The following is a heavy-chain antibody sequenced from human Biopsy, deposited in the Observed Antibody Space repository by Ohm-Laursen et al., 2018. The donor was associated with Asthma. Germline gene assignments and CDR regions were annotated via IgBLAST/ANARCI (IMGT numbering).Heavy chain of an antibody. D-gene: IGHD2-2*01. J-gene: IGHJ6*02. V-gene: IGHV3-7*01. CDR2: IKKDGSEK. Sequence: SLRLSCTASGFTFNSYWMSWVRQAPGKGLEWVANIKKDGSEKYYVDSVKGRFTISGDNAKNSLYLHMNSLRAEDTAVYYCARGGYCTSPTCPWGRYATDVWGQGTTVTVSS. CDR3: ARGGYCTSPTCPWGRYATDV. CDR1: GFTFNSYW.